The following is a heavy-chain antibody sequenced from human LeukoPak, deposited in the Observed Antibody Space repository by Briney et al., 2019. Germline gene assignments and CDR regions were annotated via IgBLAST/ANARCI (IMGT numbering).Heavy chain of an antibody. CDR3: ASGGVFDP. Sequence: GGSLRLSCAASGFTFSSYGMHWVRQAPGKGLEWVAFIRYDGSNKYYADSVKGRFTISRDNAKNSLYLQMNSLRAEDTAVYYCASGGVFDPWGQGTLVTVSS. CDR2: IRYDGSNK. V-gene: IGHV3-30*02. CDR1: GFTFSSYG. J-gene: IGHJ5*02. D-gene: IGHD2-8*02.